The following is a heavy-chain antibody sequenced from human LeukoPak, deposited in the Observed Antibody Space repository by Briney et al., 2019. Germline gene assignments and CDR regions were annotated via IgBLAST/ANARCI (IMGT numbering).Heavy chain of an antibody. CDR1: GYTFTSYY. CDR3: AVAAARVVFDY. J-gene: IGHJ4*02. Sequence: GASVKVSCKASGYTFTSYYMHWVRQAPGQGLEWMGIINPSGGSTSYAQKFQGRVTMTRDTSTSTVYMELSSLGSEDTAVYYCAVAAARVVFDYWGQGTLVTVSS. CDR2: INPSGGST. V-gene: IGHV1-46*01. D-gene: IGHD6-13*01.